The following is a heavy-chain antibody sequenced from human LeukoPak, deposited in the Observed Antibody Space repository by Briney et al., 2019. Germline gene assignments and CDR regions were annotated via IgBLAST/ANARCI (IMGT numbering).Heavy chain of an antibody. D-gene: IGHD3-22*01. CDR1: GFTFSSYG. J-gene: IGHJ4*02. CDR3: ARDGLSYDSSGYEPEFFDY. Sequence: PGGSLRLSYAASGFTFSSYGMSWVRQAPGKGLEWVSAISDSGGRTFYADSVKGRFTISRDNAKNSLYLQMNSLRAEDTAVYYCARDGLSYDSSGYEPEFFDYWGQGTLVTVSS. V-gene: IGHV3-23*01. CDR2: ISDSGGRT.